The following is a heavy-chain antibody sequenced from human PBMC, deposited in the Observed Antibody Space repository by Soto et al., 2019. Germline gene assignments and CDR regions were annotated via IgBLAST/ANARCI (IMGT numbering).Heavy chain of an antibody. Sequence: ASVKVSCKASGYTLTNYYMYWVRQAPGQGLEWMGIINPNGGSTSYAQKFQGRVTMTRDTSTSTVYMELSSLRSEDTAVYYCARSQLWSNNWFDPWGQGTLVTVSS. D-gene: IGHD5-18*01. CDR3: ARSQLWSNNWFDP. J-gene: IGHJ5*02. V-gene: IGHV1-46*01. CDR2: INPNGGST. CDR1: GYTLTNYY.